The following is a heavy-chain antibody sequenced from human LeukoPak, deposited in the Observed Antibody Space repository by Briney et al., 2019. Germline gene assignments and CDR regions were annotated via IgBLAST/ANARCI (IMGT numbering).Heavy chain of an antibody. CDR1: GFTFSSYS. J-gene: IGHJ5*02. D-gene: IGHD1-26*01. CDR2: ISWNSGSI. CDR3: AKDRSGSYSNWFDP. V-gene: IGHV3-9*01. Sequence: GGSLRLACAASGFTFSSYSMNWVRQAPGKGLEWVSGISWNSGSIGYADSVKGRFTISRDNAKNSLYLQMNSLRVEDTALYYCAKDRSGSYSNWFDPWGQGTLVTVSS.